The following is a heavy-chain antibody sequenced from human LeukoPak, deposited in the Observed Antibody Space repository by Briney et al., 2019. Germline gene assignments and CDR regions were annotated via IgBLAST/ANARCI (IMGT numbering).Heavy chain of an antibody. J-gene: IGHJ4*02. Sequence: GGSLRLSCAASEFTFSSYEMNWVRQAPGKGLEWVSYISSSGSTIYYADSVKGRFTISRDNAKKSLYLQMNSLRAEDTAVYYCARPSRGFFDYWGQGTLVTVSS. CDR2: ISSSGSTI. CDR3: ARPSRGFFDY. V-gene: IGHV3-48*03. CDR1: EFTFSSYE. D-gene: IGHD3-10*01.